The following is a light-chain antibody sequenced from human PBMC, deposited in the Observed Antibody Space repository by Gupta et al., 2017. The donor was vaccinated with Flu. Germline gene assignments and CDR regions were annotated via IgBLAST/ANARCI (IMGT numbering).Light chain of an antibody. Sequence: EIVLTQSPGSLSLSPGERATLSCRASQTVAAAFLAWYQQQPGQAPRLLIYGASTRASGIPDRFSGSGSATDFTLTISRLEPEDFSVYYCQLYGGSPAYTFGQGTKLEI. V-gene: IGKV3-20*01. CDR3: QLYGGSPAYT. J-gene: IGKJ2*01. CDR1: QTVAAAF. CDR2: GAS.